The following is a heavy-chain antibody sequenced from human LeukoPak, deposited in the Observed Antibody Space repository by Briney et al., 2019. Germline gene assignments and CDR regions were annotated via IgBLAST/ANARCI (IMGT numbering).Heavy chain of an antibody. D-gene: IGHD2-15*01. CDR1: GYTFTSYG. CDR3: ARDSYCSGGSCYYYYYGMDV. CDR2: ISACNGNT. Sequence: ASVKVSCKASGYTFTSYGISWVRQAPGQGLEWMGWISACNGNTNYAQKLQGRVTMTTDTSTSTAYMELRSLRSDDTAVYYCARDSYCSGGSCYYYYYGMDVWGQGTTVTVSS. J-gene: IGHJ6*02. V-gene: IGHV1-18*01.